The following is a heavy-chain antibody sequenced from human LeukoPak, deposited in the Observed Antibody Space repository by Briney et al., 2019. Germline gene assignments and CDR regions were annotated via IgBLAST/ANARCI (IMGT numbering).Heavy chain of an antibody. J-gene: IGHJ4*02. CDR2: ISSSSSYI. V-gene: IGHV3-21*04. CDR1: GFTFSSYS. D-gene: IGHD3-10*01. Sequence: GGSLRLSCAASGFTFSSYSMNWVRQAPGKGLEWVSSISSSSSYIYYADSVKGRFTISRDNSKNTLYLQMNSLRAEDTAVYYCAKLSQWFGPFDYWGQGTLVTVSS. CDR3: AKLSQWFGPFDY.